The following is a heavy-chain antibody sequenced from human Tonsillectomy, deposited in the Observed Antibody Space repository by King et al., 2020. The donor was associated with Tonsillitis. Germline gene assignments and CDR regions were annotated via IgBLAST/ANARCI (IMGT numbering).Heavy chain of an antibody. Sequence: FTLKESGPALVKPTQTLTLTCSFSGFSLSTRGMRVNWIRQPPGKALEWLARIDWDDDKFYITSLRTRLTITKYTSKKQVVLTMTNMDPVDTATYFCARAVGATSDAFDIWGQGTMVTVSS. V-gene: IGHV2-70*04. CDR1: GFSLSTRGMR. CDR2: IDWDDDK. J-gene: IGHJ3*02. CDR3: ARAVGATSDAFDI. D-gene: IGHD1-26*01.